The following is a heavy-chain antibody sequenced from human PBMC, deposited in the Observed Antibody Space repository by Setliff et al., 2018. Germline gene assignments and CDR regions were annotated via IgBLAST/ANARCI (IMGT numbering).Heavy chain of an antibody. D-gene: IGHD3-10*01. CDR2: ISSSSSTI. V-gene: IGHV3-48*02. J-gene: IGHJ5*01. CDR3: AKIPSSSIDPYGSGSQKPIDF. CDR1: GFTFSSYS. Sequence: PGGSLRLSCAASGFTFSSYSMNWVRQAPGKGLEWVSYISSSSSTIYYADSVKGRFTISRDNPKNTLYLQMNNLKDEDTAVYYCAKIPSSSIDPYGSGSQKPIDFWGQGTLVTVSS.